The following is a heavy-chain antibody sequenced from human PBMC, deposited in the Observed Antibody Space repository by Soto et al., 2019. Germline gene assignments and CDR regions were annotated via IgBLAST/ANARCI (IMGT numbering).Heavy chain of an antibody. D-gene: IGHD4-17*01. CDR1: GFTFSSYA. CDR3: AKRTVGWYFDL. Sequence: EVQLLQSGGGLVEPGGSLILSCAASGFTFSSYAMNWVRQAPGKGLEWVSVISGSGGSTYYADAVKGRFTISRDNSKNTLYLQMNSLRAEDTAVYYCAKRTVGWYFDLWGRGTLVTVSS. CDR2: ISGSGGST. V-gene: IGHV3-23*01. J-gene: IGHJ2*01.